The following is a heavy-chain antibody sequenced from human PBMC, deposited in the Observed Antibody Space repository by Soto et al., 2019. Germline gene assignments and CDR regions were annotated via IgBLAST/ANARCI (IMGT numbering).Heavy chain of an antibody. V-gene: IGHV3-33*01. Sequence: GVSLRLSFAASGFTFSSYGMHWFRQAPGKGLEWVAVIWYDGSNKYYADSVKGRFTISRDNSKNTLYLQMNSLRAEDTAVYYCARDRQLQNKCVFDYWGQGTLVTVSS. CDR1: GFTFSSYG. D-gene: IGHD2-2*01. CDR3: ARDRQLQNKCVFDY. CDR2: IWYDGSNK. J-gene: IGHJ4*02.